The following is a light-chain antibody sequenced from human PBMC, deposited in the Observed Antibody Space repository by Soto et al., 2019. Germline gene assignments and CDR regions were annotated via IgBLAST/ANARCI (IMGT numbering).Light chain of an antibody. J-gene: IGKJ1*01. CDR3: YQYGISPRT. V-gene: IGKV1-39*01. Sequence: VVDRVTITCRASQRINNYLNWYQQKPGKAPNLLIYAASSLQSGVPSRFSGSGSGTDFTLTISRLEPEDFAVYYCYQYGISPRTFGQGTKVDIK. CDR1: QRINNY. CDR2: AAS.